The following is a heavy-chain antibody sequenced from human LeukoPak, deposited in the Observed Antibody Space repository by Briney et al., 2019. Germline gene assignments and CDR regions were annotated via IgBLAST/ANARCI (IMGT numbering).Heavy chain of an antibody. CDR3: ARGYYYDSSGYYESLYFDY. CDR1: GGSISSGGYY. D-gene: IGHD3-22*01. CDR2: IYYSGST. J-gene: IGHJ4*02. V-gene: IGHV4-31*11. Sequence: PSETLSLTCAVYGGSISSGGYYWSWIRQHPGKGLEWIGYIYYSGSTYYNPSLKSRVTISVDTSKNQFSLKLSSVTAADTAVYYCARGYYYDSSGYYESLYFDYWGQGTLVTVSS.